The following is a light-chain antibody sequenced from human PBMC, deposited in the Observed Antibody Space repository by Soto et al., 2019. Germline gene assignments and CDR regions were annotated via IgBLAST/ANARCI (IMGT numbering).Light chain of an antibody. J-gene: IGKJ2*01. Sequence: EIVMTQSPATLSVSPGERATLSRRASQSVSSNLAWYQQKPGQAPRLLIYGASTRATGLPARFSGSGSGTEFTLTISSLQSEDFAVYYCQQYNNWPYTFGQGTKVDIK. CDR2: GAS. CDR1: QSVSSN. V-gene: IGKV3-15*01. CDR3: QQYNNWPYT.